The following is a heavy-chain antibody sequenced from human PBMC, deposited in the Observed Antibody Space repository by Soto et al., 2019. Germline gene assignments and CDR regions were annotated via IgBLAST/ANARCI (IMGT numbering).Heavy chain of an antibody. V-gene: IGHV3-74*01. Sequence: EVQLVESGGGVVQPGGSLRLSCTASGFTFNTHWMHWVRQAPGKGVGWVSRIYFDGITTNYADSVKGRLTVSRDNAKNTVYLHVITLRDEDTAVYYCARGGAMTVDYCGQGTLGTVSS. CDR3: ARGGAMTVDY. J-gene: IGHJ4*02. CDR1: GFTFNTHW. CDR2: IYFDGITT.